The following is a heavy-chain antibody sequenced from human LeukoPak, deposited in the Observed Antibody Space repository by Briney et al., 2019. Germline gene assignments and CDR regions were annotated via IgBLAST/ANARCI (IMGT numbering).Heavy chain of an antibody. CDR3: ARSRSGTRWSISIDY. CDR2: IYYSGST. CDR1: GGSISGDIYY. V-gene: IGHV4-39*01. D-gene: IGHD3-10*01. J-gene: IGHJ4*02. Sequence: SETLSLTCSVSGGSISGDIYYWGWIRQPPRKGLEWIGSIYYSGSTYYSPSLKSRVTISVDTSKNQFSLRLSSVTAADTALYYCARSRSGTRWSISIDYWGQGTLVTVSS.